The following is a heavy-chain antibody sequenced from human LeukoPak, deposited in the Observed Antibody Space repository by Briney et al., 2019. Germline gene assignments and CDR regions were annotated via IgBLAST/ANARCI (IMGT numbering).Heavy chain of an antibody. Sequence: VASVKVSCKASVYTFTSYGISWVRQAPGQGLEWMGWISAYNGNTNYAQKLQGRVTMTTDTSTSTAYMELRSLRSDDTAVYYCASTDPYDSSGYLDYWGQGTLVTVSS. D-gene: IGHD3-22*01. CDR3: ASTDPYDSSGYLDY. J-gene: IGHJ4*02. CDR2: ISAYNGNT. V-gene: IGHV1-18*01. CDR1: VYTFTSYG.